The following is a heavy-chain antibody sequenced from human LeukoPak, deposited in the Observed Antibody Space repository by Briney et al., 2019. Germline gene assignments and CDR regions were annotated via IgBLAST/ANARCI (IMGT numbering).Heavy chain of an antibody. J-gene: IGHJ4*02. CDR3: ARGFRQWLAPFDY. V-gene: IGHV4-34*01. CDR2: INHSGST. Sequence: PSETLSLTCAVYGGSFSGYYWSWIRQPPGKGLEWIGEINHSGSTNYNPSLKSRVTISVDTSKNQFSLKLSSVTAADTAVYYCARGFRQWLAPFDYWGQGTLVTVSS. D-gene: IGHD6-19*01. CDR1: GGSFSGYY.